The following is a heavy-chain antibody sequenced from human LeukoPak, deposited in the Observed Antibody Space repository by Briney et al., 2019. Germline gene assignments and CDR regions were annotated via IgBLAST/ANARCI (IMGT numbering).Heavy chain of an antibody. J-gene: IGHJ2*01. CDR2: INSDGSST. Sequence: VGSLRLSCAASGFTFSSYWTHWVRQAPGKWLVWVSRINSDGSSTSYADSVKGRFTISRDNANNTLYLQMNSLRAEDTAVYYCAREGYWYFDLWGRGTLVTVSS. CDR3: AREGYWYFDL. CDR1: GFTFSSYW. V-gene: IGHV3-74*01.